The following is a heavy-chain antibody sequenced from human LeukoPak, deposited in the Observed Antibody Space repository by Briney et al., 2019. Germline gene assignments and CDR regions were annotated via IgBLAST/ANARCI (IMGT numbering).Heavy chain of an antibody. V-gene: IGHV3-33*01. CDR1: GFAFSAHG. D-gene: IGHD1-1*01. J-gene: IGHJ5*02. Sequence: SGGSLRLSCAASGFAFSAHGMHWVRQAPGKGLEWVSVIWFDGSTQYYTDSVKGRFTISRDNSKNTLFLQMHSLRAEDTAVYYCVRDPQIDWNRPSPLSWGQGTLVTVSS. CDR2: IWFDGSTQ. CDR3: VRDPQIDWNRPSPLS.